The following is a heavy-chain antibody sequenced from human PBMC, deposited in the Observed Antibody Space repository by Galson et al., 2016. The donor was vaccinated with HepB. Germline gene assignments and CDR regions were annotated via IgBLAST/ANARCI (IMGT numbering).Heavy chain of an antibody. CDR1: GESFSAYF. V-gene: IGHV4-34*01. CDR3: ARGSGEARLAF. D-gene: IGHD3-16*01. CDR2: FNENSGRT. J-gene: IGHJ4*02. Sequence: ETLSLTCDVYGESFSAYFWSWIRQPPGKGLEWLGEFNENSGRTYYNPSLKSRVTMSRDTSKNQFSLKVTSVTATDTAVYYCARGSGEARLAFWGQGTLVTVSS.